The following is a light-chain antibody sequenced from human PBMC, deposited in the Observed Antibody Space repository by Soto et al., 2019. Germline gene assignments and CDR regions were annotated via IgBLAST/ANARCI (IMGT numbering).Light chain of an antibody. Sequence: EIVLTQSPGTLSLARGERATLSCRASQSVSSSYLAWYQQKPGQAPRLLIYGASSRATGIPDRFSGSGSGTDFTLTISRLEPEDFAVYYCQQYGSSPITFGPGTKVDIK. CDR2: GAS. CDR3: QQYGSSPIT. V-gene: IGKV3-20*01. CDR1: QSVSSSY. J-gene: IGKJ3*01.